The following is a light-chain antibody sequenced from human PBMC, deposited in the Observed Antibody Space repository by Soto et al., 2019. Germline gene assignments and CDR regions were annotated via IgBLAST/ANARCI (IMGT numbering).Light chain of an antibody. CDR1: SGDVGGYNY. CDR3: SSYTSSNTLV. CDR2: DVS. V-gene: IGLV2-14*03. J-gene: IGLJ2*01. Sequence: QSALTQPASMSGSPGQSISISYTGTSGDVGGYNYVSWYQQHPVKPPKLMIYDVSDRPSGVSNRFSGSKSGNTASLTISGLQPEDEADYYCSSYTSSNTLVFGGGTQLTVL.